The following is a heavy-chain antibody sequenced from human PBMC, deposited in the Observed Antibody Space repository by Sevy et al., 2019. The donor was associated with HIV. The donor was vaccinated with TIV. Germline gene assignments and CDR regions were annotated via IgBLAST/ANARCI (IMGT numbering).Heavy chain of an antibody. V-gene: IGHV3-11*04. Sequence: GGSLRLSCAASGFTFSDYYMSWIRQAPGKGLEWISYISSSGSAIYYADSVKGRFTISRDNAKNSLYLQMNSLRAEDTGVYYWAKINGLGFDFWGQGTLVNGSS. CDR1: GFTFSDYY. J-gene: IGHJ4*02. CDR2: ISSSGSAI. D-gene: IGHD3-16*01. CDR3: AKINGLGFDF.